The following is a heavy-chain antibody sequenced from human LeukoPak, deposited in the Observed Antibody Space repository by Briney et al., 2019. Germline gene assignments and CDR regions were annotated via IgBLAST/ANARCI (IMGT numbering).Heavy chain of an antibody. CDR1: GFTFSSYA. V-gene: IGHV3-23*01. Sequence: PGGSLRLSCEASGFTFSSYAMSWVRQAPGKGLEWVSAISGSGGSTYYADSVKGRFTISRDNSKNTLYLQMNSLRAEDTAVYYCAKVDPLVGGWGPFDYWGQGTLVTVSS. CDR2: ISGSGGST. D-gene: IGHD6-19*01. CDR3: AKVDPLVGGWGPFDY. J-gene: IGHJ4*02.